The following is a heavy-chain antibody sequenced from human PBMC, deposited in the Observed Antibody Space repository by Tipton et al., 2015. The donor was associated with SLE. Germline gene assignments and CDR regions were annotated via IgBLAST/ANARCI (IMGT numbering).Heavy chain of an antibody. CDR1: GASVRSTSYH. V-gene: IGHV4-39*07. CDR2: IYYDGTA. CDR3: ATVRLQRDGWYPWDF. Sequence: TLSLTCFVSGASVRSTSYHWGWIRQPPGKGLEWIGNIYYDGTAYYTPSLESRVSISADTSKNQVSLRVASVSAADTAVYYCATVRLQRDGWYPWDFWGQGTLVTV. D-gene: IGHD6-19*01. J-gene: IGHJ4*02.